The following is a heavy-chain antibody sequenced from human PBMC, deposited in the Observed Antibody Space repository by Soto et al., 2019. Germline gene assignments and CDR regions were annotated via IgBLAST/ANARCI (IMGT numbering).Heavy chain of an antibody. V-gene: IGHV3-21*01. J-gene: IGHJ4*02. CDR2: ISSTTNYI. CDR3: ARAGYCGPGCYYYFDY. CDR1: GFTFTRYS. D-gene: IGHD2-21*02. Sequence: GGSLRLSCAASGFTFTRYSMNWVRQAPGKGLEWVSSISSTTNYIYYGDSMKGRFTISRDNAKNSLYLQMNSLRDEETAVYYCARAGYCGPGCYYYFDYWGQGPLVTVSS.